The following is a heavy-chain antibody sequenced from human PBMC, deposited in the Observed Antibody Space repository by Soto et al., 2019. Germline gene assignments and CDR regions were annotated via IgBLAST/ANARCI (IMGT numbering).Heavy chain of an antibody. CDR2: ISGSGGST. D-gene: IGHD3-9*01. Sequence: GGSLRLSCAASGFTFSSYAMSWVRQAPGKGLEWVSAISGSGGSTYYADSVKGRFTISRDNSKNTLYLQMNSLRAEDTAVYYCAKNRDDILTGYYNYYYYGMDVWGQGTTVTVSS. CDR1: GFTFSSYA. J-gene: IGHJ6*02. V-gene: IGHV3-23*01. CDR3: AKNRDDILTGYYNYYYYGMDV.